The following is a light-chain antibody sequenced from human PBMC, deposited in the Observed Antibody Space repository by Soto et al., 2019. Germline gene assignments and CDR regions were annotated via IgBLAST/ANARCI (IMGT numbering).Light chain of an antibody. CDR3: QLYDNLPLT. V-gene: IGKV1-33*01. CDR2: DAS. CDR1: QDISNY. J-gene: IGKJ1*01. Sequence: KQKPQSPSYLSASVGDRVTITCQASQDISNYLNRYQQKPGKAPKLLIYDASNLETGVPSRFSGSGSGTDFTFTISILQPEDITTYYCQLYDNLPLTFGQRTKVDIK.